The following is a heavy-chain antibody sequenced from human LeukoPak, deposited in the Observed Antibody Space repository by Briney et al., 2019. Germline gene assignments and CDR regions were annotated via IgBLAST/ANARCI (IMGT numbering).Heavy chain of an antibody. CDR2: IGTAGDT. CDR1: GFTFSSYD. J-gene: IGHJ4*02. D-gene: IGHD2-15*01. CDR3: ARGYCSGGSCAYFDY. V-gene: IGHV3-13*01. Sequence: GGSPRLSCAASGFTFSSYDMHWVRQATGKGLEWVSAIGTAGDTYYPGSVKGRFTISRENAKNSLYLQMNSLRAGDTAVYYCARGYCSGGSCAYFDYWGQGTLVTDSS.